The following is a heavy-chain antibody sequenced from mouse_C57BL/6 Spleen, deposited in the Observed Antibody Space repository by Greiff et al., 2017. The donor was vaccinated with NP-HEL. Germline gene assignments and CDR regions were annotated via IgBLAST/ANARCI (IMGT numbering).Heavy chain of an antibody. D-gene: IGHD1-1*01. J-gene: IGHJ2*01. CDR1: GFNIKNTY. CDR2: IDPANGNT. CDR3: ARKNRYGPTVVDY. Sequence: EVQLQESVAELVRPGASVKLSCTASGFNIKNTYMHWVKQRPEQGLEWIGRIDPANGNTKYAPKFQGKATITADTSSNTAYLQLSSLTSEDTAIYYCARKNRYGPTVVDYWGQGTTLTVSS. V-gene: IGHV14-3*01.